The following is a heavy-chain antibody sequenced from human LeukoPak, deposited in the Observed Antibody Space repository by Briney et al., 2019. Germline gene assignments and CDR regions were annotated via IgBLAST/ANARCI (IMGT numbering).Heavy chain of an antibody. D-gene: IGHD6-19*01. V-gene: IGHV3-53*05. CDR3: ARDTPAGDFEY. Sequence: GGSLRLSCAASGFTVSSNYMSWVRQAPGKGLEWVSVIYSGGSTYYADSVKGRFTISRDNSKNTLYLQMNSLRSEDTAVYYCARDTPAGDFEYWGQGTLVTVSS. CDR1: GFTVSSNY. CDR2: IYSGGST. J-gene: IGHJ4*02.